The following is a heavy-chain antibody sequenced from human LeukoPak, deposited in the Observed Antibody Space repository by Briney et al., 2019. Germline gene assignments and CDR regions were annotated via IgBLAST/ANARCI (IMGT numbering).Heavy chain of an antibody. CDR2: IYYSGRT. D-gene: IGHD6-6*01. V-gene: IGHV4-38-2*02. CDR3: VRYSSSSSFDY. Sequence: SETLSLTCTVSGDSITSDHYWTWIRQPPGKGLEWIGSIYYSGRTYYNPSLRSRVTISADTSKNQFSLKLTSVTAADTAVYYRVRYSSSSSFDYWGQGTLVTVSS. J-gene: IGHJ4*02. CDR1: GDSITSDHY.